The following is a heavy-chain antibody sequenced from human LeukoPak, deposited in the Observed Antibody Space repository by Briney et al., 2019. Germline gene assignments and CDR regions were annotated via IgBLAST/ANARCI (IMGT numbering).Heavy chain of an antibody. CDR1: GGSFNGYY. CDR2: VIHSGRT. V-gene: IGHV4-34*12. D-gene: IGHD4-17*01. Sequence: SETLSLTCAVYGGSFNGYYWSWIRQPPGKGLEWIGEVIHSGRTSYNPSLKGRVTISIDTSKHRFSLNLSSVTAEDTAVYYCAREGNYGDFDYWGQGTLVTVSS. CDR3: AREGNYGDFDY. J-gene: IGHJ4*02.